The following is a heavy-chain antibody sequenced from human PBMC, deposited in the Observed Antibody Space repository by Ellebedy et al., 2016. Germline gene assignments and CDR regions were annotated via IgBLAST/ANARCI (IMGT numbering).Heavy chain of an antibody. CDR2: IKQDGSEK. CDR1: GFTFSSYW. V-gene: IGHV3-7*01. D-gene: IGHD3-3*01. Sequence: GESLKISCAASGFTFSSYWMSWVRQAPGKGLEWVANIKQDGSEKYYVDSVKGRFTISRDNAKNSLYLQMNSLRAEDTAVYYCARETSYDFWSDRRRAWFNPWGQGTLVTVSS. CDR3: ARETSYDFWSDRRRAWFNP. J-gene: IGHJ5*02.